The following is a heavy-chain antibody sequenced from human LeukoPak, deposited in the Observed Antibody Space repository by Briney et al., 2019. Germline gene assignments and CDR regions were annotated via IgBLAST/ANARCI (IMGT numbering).Heavy chain of an antibody. V-gene: IGHV3-74*01. D-gene: IGHD7-27*01. Sequence: GSLRLSCAASGFTFSSYAMSWVRQAPGKGLVWVSRINSDGSSTSYADSVKGRFTISRDNAKNTLYLQMNSLRAEDTAVYYCASGKRAGDLRWGQGTLVTVSS. CDR2: INSDGSST. CDR1: GFTFSSYA. CDR3: ASGKRAGDLR. J-gene: IGHJ4*02.